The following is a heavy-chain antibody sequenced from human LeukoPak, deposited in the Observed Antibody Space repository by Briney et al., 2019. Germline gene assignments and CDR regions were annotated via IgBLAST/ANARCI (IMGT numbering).Heavy chain of an antibody. CDR1: GFTFRSHS. D-gene: IGHD2-21*02. J-gene: IGHJ4*02. Sequence: PGGSLRLSCAASGFTFRSHSMNWVRQAPGKGLEWISYIHSGDSTTYYADSVKGRFTISRDNAKNSLYLQMNSLRAEDTAIYYCTRDFGSIVVVTAIVDWGQGTLVTVSS. CDR2: IHSGDSTT. V-gene: IGHV3-48*04. CDR3: TRDFGSIVVVTAIVD.